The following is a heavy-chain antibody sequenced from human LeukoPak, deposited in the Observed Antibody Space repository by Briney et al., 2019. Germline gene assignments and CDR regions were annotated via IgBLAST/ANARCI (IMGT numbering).Heavy chain of an antibody. J-gene: IGHJ6*02. V-gene: IGHV1-69*01. CDR3: ARDWYSSSWCPPYYYYYGMDV. CDR1: GGTFISYA. CDR2: IIPIFGTA. D-gene: IGHD6-13*01. Sequence: SVKVSCKASGGTFISYAISWVRQAPGQGLEWMGGIIPIFGTANYAQKFQGRVTITADESTSTAYMELSSLRSEDTAVYYCARDWYSSSWCPPYYYYYGMDVWGQGTTVTVSS.